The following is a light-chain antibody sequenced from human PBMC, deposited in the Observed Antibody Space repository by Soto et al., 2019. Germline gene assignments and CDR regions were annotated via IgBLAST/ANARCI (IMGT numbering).Light chain of an antibody. Sequence: EIVLTQSPATLSLSPGERATLSCRASQSVSSYLAWYQQKPGQAHRLLIYDASNRATGIPARFSGSGSGTAVTLTISSLEPEDFAVYYCQQRNNWPRGTFGQGTRLEIK. CDR1: QSVSSY. J-gene: IGKJ5*01. V-gene: IGKV3-11*01. CDR2: DAS. CDR3: QQRNNWPRGT.